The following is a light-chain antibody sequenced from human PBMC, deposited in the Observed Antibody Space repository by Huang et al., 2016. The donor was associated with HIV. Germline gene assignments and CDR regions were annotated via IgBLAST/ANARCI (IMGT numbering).Light chain of an antibody. Sequence: EVVLTQSPAILSLSPGDRATLPCRASESVGRSVAWYRQKPGQPPTLLIYDASYRATGIPARFAGTGSGTDFTLTISSLESEDFGVYYCQQCSSWPRTFGQGTKVEI. CDR2: DAS. J-gene: IGKJ1*01. CDR1: ESVGRS. V-gene: IGKV3-11*01. CDR3: QQCSSWPRT.